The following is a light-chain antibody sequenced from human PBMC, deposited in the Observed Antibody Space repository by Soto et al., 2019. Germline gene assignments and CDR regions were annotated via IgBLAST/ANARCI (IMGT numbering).Light chain of an antibody. CDR2: DAS. CDR1: QSISSY. Sequence: EVVLTQSPDTLSLPPGERATRSCRASQSISSYLAWYQQKPGQAPRLLIYDASSRATGIPARFSGSGSGTDFTLTISRLEPEDFAVYYCQQLTDWPPQWTFGQGTTGDIK. J-gene: IGKJ1*01. CDR3: QQLTDWPPQWT. V-gene: IGKV3-11*01.